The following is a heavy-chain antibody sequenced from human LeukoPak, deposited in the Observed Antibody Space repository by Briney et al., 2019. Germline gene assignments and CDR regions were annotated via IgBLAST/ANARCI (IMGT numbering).Heavy chain of an antibody. J-gene: IGHJ4*02. V-gene: IGHV3-33*01. Sequence: GGSLRLSCAASGFTFSSYGMHWVRQAPGKGLEWVAVIWYGGSNKYYADSVKGRLTSSRDNSKNTLYLQMNSLRAADTAVYYCARGRGYSYGWGSFDYWGQGTLVTVSS. D-gene: IGHD5-18*01. CDR2: IWYGGSNK. CDR3: ARGRGYSYGWGSFDY. CDR1: GFTFSSYG.